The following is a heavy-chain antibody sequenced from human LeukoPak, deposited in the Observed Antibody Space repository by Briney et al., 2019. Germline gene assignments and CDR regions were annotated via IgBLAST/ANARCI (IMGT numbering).Heavy chain of an antibody. D-gene: IGHD5-12*01. CDR1: GDTVSSKSAA. CDR3: ARTKSGYGDY. J-gene: IGHJ4*02. V-gene: IGHV6-1*01. Sequence: SQTLSLTCAISGDTVSSKSAAWNWIRQSPSRGLEWLGRTFYRSKWKNDYAPSVRSRITINPDTSKNQFSLQLNSLTPDDTAIYYCARTKSGYGDYWGQGTQVTVSS. CDR2: TFYRSKWKN.